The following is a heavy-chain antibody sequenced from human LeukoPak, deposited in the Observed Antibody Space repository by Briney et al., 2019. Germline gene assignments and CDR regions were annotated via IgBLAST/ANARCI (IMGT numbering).Heavy chain of an antibody. CDR3: TTGHTYYYDSSGSSVDY. CDR1: GFNFRKAW. CDR2: IKSKTDGGTT. V-gene: IGHV3-15*01. D-gene: IGHD3-22*01. Sequence: GGSLRLSCAASGFNFRKAWMSWVRQAPGKGLEWGGRIKSKTDGGTTDYAAPVKGRFTISRDDSKNTLYLQMNSLKTEDTAVYYCTTGHTYYYDSSGSSVDYWGQGTLVTVSS. J-gene: IGHJ4*02.